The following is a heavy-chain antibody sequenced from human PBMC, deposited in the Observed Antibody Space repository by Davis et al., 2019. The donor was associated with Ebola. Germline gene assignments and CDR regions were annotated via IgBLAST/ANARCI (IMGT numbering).Heavy chain of an antibody. CDR2: FNPGGGST. V-gene: IGHV1-46*02. Sequence: AASVKVSCKASGYNFKDYYIHWVRQAPGQGLEWMGVFNPGGGSTSYAQKFQGRVTMTRDTSTSTVYMELSSLRSEDTAVYYCARDKRGLANWFDPWGQGTLVTVSP. D-gene: IGHD3/OR15-3a*01. CDR3: ARDKRGLANWFDP. J-gene: IGHJ5*02. CDR1: GYNFKDYY.